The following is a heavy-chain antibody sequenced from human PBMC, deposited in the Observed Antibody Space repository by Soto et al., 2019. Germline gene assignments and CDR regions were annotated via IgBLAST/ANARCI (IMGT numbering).Heavy chain of an antibody. CDR1: GFTFDDYA. CDR3: ATAYDFWSGYYATDY. Sequence: GGSLRLSCAASGFTFDDYAMYWVRQAPGKGLEWVSGISWNSGSIGYADSVKGRFTISRDNAKNSLYLQMNSLRAEDTALYYCATAYDFWSGYYATDYWGQGTLVTVSS. D-gene: IGHD3-3*01. J-gene: IGHJ4*02. V-gene: IGHV3-9*01. CDR2: ISWNSGSI.